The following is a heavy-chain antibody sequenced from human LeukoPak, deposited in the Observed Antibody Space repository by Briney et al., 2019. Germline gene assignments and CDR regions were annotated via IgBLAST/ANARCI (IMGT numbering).Heavy chain of an antibody. CDR1: GYSFAEYG. CDR2: ISAYNDNT. Sequence: ASVKVSRKASGYSFAEYGISWVRQAPGQGLEWMGWISAYNDNTDYAQKFQGRVAMTTDTSTSTAYMELRSLTSDDTAVYYCARRWNYGRNYYIDVWGKGATVSVSS. CDR3: ARRWNYGRNYYIDV. V-gene: IGHV1-18*01. J-gene: IGHJ6*03. D-gene: IGHD1-7*01.